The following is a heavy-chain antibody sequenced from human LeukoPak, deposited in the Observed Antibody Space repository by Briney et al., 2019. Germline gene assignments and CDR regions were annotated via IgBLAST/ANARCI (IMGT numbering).Heavy chain of an antibody. Sequence: SQTLSLTCTVSGGSISSGDYYWSWIRQPPGKGLEWIEYIYYSGSTYYNPSLKSRVTISVDTSKNQFSLKLSSVTAADTAVYYCARDRLPADYYYGMDVWGQGTTVTVSS. CDR2: IYYSGST. CDR1: GGSISSGDYY. D-gene: IGHD4-11*01. J-gene: IGHJ6*02. CDR3: ARDRLPADYYYGMDV. V-gene: IGHV4-30-4*01.